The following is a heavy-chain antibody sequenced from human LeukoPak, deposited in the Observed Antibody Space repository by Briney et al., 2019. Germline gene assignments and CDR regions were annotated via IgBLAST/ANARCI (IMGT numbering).Heavy chain of an antibody. CDR1: GGSFNGYY. D-gene: IGHD6-25*01. CDR2: INHSGST. Sequence: SETLSLTCAVYGGSFNGYYWTWIRQPPGKGLEWIGEINHSGSTDYNPSLKSRVTISVDTSKNQFSLKLNSVTAADTAVYYCARGQLRLSNWGQGSPVIVSS. V-gene: IGHV4-34*01. CDR3: ARGQLRLSN. J-gene: IGHJ4*02.